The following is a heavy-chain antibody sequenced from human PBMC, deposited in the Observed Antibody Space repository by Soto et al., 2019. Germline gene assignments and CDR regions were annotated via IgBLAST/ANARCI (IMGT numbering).Heavy chain of an antibody. CDR2: IYHSGST. CDR3: ARVSGSYYYGMDV. Sequence: QVQLQESGPGLVKPSGTLSLTCAVSGGSISSSNWWSWVRQPPGKGLEWIGEIYHSGSTNYNQSLKSRVTISVDKSKNQFSMKLSSVIAADTAVYYCARVSGSYYYGMDVWGQGTTVTVSS. J-gene: IGHJ6*02. V-gene: IGHV4-4*02. D-gene: IGHD1-26*01. CDR1: GGSISSSNW.